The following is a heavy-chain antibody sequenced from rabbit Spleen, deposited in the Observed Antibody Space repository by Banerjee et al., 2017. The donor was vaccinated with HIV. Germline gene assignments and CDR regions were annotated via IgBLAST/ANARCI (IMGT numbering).Heavy chain of an antibody. V-gene: IGHV1S40*01. CDR2: IYTTISGLN. CDR1: GFSFSSSYW. CDR3: ARERSNAATYGYVRGYNL. Sequence: QSLEESGGDLVKPGGTLTLTCKASGFSFSSSYWICWVRQAPGKGLEWIGCIYTTISGLNYYANWAKGRFTISKTSSTTVTLQMTSLTAADTATYFCARERSNAATYGYVRGYNLWGPGTLVTVS. D-gene: IGHD6-1*01. J-gene: IGHJ4*01.